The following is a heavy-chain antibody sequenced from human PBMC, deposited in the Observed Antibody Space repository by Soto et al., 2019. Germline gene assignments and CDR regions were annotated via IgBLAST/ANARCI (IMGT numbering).Heavy chain of an antibody. V-gene: IGHV3-53*01. Sequence: GGSLRLSCAASGFTVSSNYMNWVRQAPGKGLEWLSIIYSDGTTYYADSVKGRFTISRDNFKNTLYLQMNNLRAEDTAVYYCAILSNWGQGTLVTSPQ. D-gene: IGHD6-6*01. CDR2: IYSDGTT. CDR3: AILSN. J-gene: IGHJ4*02. CDR1: GFTVSSNY.